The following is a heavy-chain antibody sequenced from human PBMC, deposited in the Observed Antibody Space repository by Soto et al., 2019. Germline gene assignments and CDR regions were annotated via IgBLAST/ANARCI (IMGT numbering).Heavy chain of an antibody. J-gene: IGHJ6*02. Sequence: AVKVSCKASGGTFSSYAISWVRQAPGQGLEWMGGIIPIFGTANYAQKFQGRVTITADESTSTAYMELSSLRSEDTAVYYCARAVGDYDAFYGMDVWGQGTTVTVSS. V-gene: IGHV1-69*13. CDR1: GGTFSSYA. CDR2: IIPIFGTA. D-gene: IGHD4-17*01. CDR3: ARAVGDYDAFYGMDV.